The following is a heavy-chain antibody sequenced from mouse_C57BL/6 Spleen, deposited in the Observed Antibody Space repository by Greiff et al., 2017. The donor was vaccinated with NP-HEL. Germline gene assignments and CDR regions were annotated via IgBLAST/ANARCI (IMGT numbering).Heavy chain of an antibody. Sequence: VQLQQSGPELVKPGASVKMSCTASGYTFTDYTMHWVKQSHGKSLEWIGYINPNNGGTSYNQKFKGKATLTVNKSSSTAYMELRSLTSEDSAVYYCASEATGGAWFAYWGQGTLVTVSA. J-gene: IGHJ3*01. CDR3: ASEATGGAWFAY. V-gene: IGHV1-22*01. CDR2: INPNNGGT. D-gene: IGHD3-2*02. CDR1: GYTFTDYT.